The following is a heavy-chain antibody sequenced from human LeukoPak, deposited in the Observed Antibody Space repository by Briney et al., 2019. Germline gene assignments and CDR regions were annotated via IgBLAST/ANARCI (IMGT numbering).Heavy chain of an antibody. CDR2: ISRNGGST. Sequence: QPGRSLRLSFAASASTLDDYARDWVGRAPGKGLEWVSGISRNGGSTGYADSVKGRFTISSDNAKNSLYLQMNSLRAEDTALYYCAKDQDIVDYYGMDVWGQGTTVAVSS. J-gene: IGHJ6*02. CDR1: ASTLDDYA. D-gene: IGHD2-15*01. V-gene: IGHV3-9*01. CDR3: AKDQDIVDYYGMDV.